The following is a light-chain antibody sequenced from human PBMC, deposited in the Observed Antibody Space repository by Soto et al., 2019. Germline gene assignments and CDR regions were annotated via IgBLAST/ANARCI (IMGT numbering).Light chain of an antibody. CDR1: SSDVGGYNY. V-gene: IGLV2-11*01. CDR2: DVS. Sequence: QSALTQPRSVSGSPGQSVTISCTGTSSDVGGYNYVSWYQQHPGKAPKVMIYDVSERPSGVPDRFSGSKSGNTASLTISGLQAEDEADYYCCSYAGSPRYVFGTATKVTVL. CDR3: CSYAGSPRYV. J-gene: IGLJ1*01.